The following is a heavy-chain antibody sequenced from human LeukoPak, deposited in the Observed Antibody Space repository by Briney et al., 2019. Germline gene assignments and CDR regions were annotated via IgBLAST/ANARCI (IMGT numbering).Heavy chain of an antibody. V-gene: IGHV3-9*01. Sequence: PGGSLRLSCAPSGFTFDDYAMLWVRHRPGKGLECVSGISSNSDAVAYADSLKGRFTISRDNAKNSLYLQMNSLRDEDTAFYYCAKDRWTIFGVSSGVGWFDLWGQGTLVSVSS. CDR1: GFTFDDYA. CDR3: AKDRWTIFGVSSGVGWFDL. D-gene: IGHD3-3*01. CDR2: ISSNSDAV. J-gene: IGHJ5*02.